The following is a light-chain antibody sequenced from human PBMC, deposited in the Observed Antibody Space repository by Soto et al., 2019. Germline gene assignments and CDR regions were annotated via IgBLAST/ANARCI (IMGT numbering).Light chain of an antibody. J-gene: IGLJ3*02. CDR1: SSDVGNYNY. CDR2: QVN. Sequence: QSALTQPPSASGSPGQSVTISCTGTSSDVGNYNYVSWYQQHPGKAPRLMIYQVNKRPSGVPDRFSGSKSGNTAPLTVSGLQAEDEADYYCTSYSGVNQVLFGGGTKLTVL. V-gene: IGLV2-8*01. CDR3: TSYSGVNQVL.